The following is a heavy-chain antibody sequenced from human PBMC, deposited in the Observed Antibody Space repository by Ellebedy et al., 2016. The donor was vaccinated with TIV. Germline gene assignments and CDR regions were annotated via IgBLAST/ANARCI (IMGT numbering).Heavy chain of an antibody. CDR3: ARGPDPLEGGGWYYFDY. CDR2: IYSGGTT. D-gene: IGHD6-19*01. J-gene: IGHJ4*02. CDR1: GFTVSTHY. Sequence: GGSLRLSCAASGFTVSTHYLAWVRQAPGKGLEWLSIIYSGGTTNYADSVKGRFTISRDNSKNSVYLQMNSLSAEDTAVYYCARGPDPLEGGGWYYFDYWGQGTLVTVSS. V-gene: IGHV3-53*01.